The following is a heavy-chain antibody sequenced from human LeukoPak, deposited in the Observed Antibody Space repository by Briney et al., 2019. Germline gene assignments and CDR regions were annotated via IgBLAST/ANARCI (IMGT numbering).Heavy chain of an antibody. CDR1: GRSINYYY. Sequence: SETLSLTCTVSGRSINYYYWNWIRQSPGKGLEWIAYISYTGSTNYNPSLRSRVTISIDTSKNQFFLKLSSVTAADAAIYYCARIDHRYFDLWGRGTLVTVSS. V-gene: IGHV4-59*01. J-gene: IGHJ2*01. CDR2: ISYTGST. CDR3: ARIDHRYFDL.